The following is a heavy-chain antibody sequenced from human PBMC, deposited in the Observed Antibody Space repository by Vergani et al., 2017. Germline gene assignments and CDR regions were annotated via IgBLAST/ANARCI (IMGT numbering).Heavy chain of an antibody. CDR1: GGSISRNDYY. D-gene: IGHD6-13*01. V-gene: IGHV4-30-4*08. CDR3: ASKPTGTTWYSVKYYFDF. Sequence: QVKLQESGPGLLKPSQTLSLTCSVSGGSISRNDYYWTWIRQPPGKGLEWLGYIYYSGSTYYNPSLKSRLTMSVDTSKNQFSLELSSVTASDTAMYYCASKPTGTTWYSVKYYFDFWGQGTLVAVSS. J-gene: IGHJ4*02. CDR2: IYYSGST.